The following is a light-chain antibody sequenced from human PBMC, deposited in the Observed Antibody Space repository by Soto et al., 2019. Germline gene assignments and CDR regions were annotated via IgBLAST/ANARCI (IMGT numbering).Light chain of an antibody. V-gene: IGLV2-8*01. CDR2: EVT. CDR3: SSYARDNNYV. J-gene: IGLJ1*01. Sequence: QSVLTQPPSASGSPGQSVTIPCTGTNSDVGGYNYVSWYQQYPGKAPKLIIYEVTRRPSGVPDRFSGSKSGNTASLTVSGLQADDEADYYCSSYARDNNYVFGAGTKVTVL. CDR1: NSDVGGYNY.